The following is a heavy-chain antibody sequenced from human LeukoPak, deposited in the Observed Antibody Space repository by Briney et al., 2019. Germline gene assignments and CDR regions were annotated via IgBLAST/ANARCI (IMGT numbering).Heavy chain of an antibody. J-gene: IGHJ4*02. Sequence: EASVKVSCKASGYTFTGYYMHWVRQAPGQGLEWMGWINPNSGGTNYAQKFQGRVTMTRDTSVSTAYMELSRLRSDDTAVYYCGRGKYIVATLLGPLNYWGQGTLVTVSS. CDR3: GRGKYIVATLLGPLNY. D-gene: IGHD5-12*01. CDR2: INPNSGGT. CDR1: GYTFTGYY. V-gene: IGHV1-2*02.